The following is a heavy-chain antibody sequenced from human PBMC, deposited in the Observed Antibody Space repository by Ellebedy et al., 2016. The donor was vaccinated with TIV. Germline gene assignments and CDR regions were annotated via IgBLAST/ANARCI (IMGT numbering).Heavy chain of an antibody. CDR3: ARNEGSYSYVY. V-gene: IGHV4-38-2*02. D-gene: IGHD1-26*01. CDR1: DYSITSGDY. Sequence: MPSETLSLTCSVSDYSITSGDYSGWILQPPGEGMEWIGSIYYSGSTYYNPSLKSRVTISVDTSKNQFSLKLSSVTAADTAVYYCARNEGSYSYVYWGQGTLVTVSS. CDR2: IYYSGST. J-gene: IGHJ4*02.